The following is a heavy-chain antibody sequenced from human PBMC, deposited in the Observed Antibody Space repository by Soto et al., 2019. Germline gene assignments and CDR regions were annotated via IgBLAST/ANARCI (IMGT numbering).Heavy chain of an antibody. CDR1: GYIFSNFG. Sequence: ASVKVSCNASGYIFSNFGISWMRQVPGQGLEWMGWVSAYNGKSNYTQKFQGRVTMTTDTATNTAYMELRSLRSDDTAVYYCVTANNTSPFDYWGQGTPVTLSS. CDR3: VTANNTSPFDY. V-gene: IGHV1-18*01. CDR2: VSAYNGKS. J-gene: IGHJ4*02. D-gene: IGHD1-26*01.